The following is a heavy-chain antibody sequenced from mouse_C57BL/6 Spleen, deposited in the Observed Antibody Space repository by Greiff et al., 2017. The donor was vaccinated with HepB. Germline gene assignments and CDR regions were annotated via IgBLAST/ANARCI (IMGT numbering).Heavy chain of an antibody. CDR2: IWSGGST. Sequence: QVHVKQSGPGLVQPSQSLSITCTVSGFSLTSYGVHWVRQSPGKGLEWLGVIWSGGSTDYNAAFISRLSISKDNSKSQVFFKMNSLQADDTAIYYCASYYYGSSPYAMDYWGQGTSVTVSS. CDR1: GFSLTSYG. V-gene: IGHV2-2*01. D-gene: IGHD1-1*01. J-gene: IGHJ4*01. CDR3: ASYYYGSSPYAMDY.